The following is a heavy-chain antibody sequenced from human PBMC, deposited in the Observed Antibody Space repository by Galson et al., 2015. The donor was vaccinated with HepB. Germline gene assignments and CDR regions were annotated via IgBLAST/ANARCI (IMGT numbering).Heavy chain of an antibody. Sequence: SLRLSCAVSGFTFSDYGMNWVRQAPGKGLEWVAVISYHGSKKYYADSVKGRFTISRDNSKNTLYLQMNSLRAEDTAVYYCAKDEYPWNYYGSGSSYAYWGQGTLVSVSS. CDR1: GFTFSDYG. D-gene: IGHD3-10*01. CDR3: AKDEYPWNYYGSGSSYAY. V-gene: IGHV3-30*18. CDR2: ISYHGSKK. J-gene: IGHJ4*02.